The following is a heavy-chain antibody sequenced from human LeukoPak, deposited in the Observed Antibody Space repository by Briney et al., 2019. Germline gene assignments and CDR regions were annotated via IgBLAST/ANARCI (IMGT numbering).Heavy chain of an antibody. J-gene: IGHJ4*02. Sequence: SETLSLTCTVSGGSISTYYWNWIRQPPGKGLEWIGSIYYSGSTYYNPSLKSRVTISVDTSKNQFSLKLSSVTAADTAVYYCASQRGNWGQGTLVTVSS. CDR3: ASQRGN. D-gene: IGHD7-27*01. CDR1: GGSISTYY. CDR2: IYYSGST. V-gene: IGHV4-59*05.